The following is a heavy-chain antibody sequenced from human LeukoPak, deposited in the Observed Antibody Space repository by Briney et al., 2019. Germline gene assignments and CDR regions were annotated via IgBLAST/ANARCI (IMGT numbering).Heavy chain of an antibody. J-gene: IGHJ4*02. V-gene: IGHV4-59*08. D-gene: IGHD2-2*01. CDR2: IYYSGST. CDR1: GGSFSGYY. CDR3: ASLKYQLPDAFPFDY. Sequence: SETLSLTCAVYGGSFSGYYWSWIPQPPGKGLEWIGYIYYSGSTNYNPSLKSRVTISVDTSKNQFSLKLSSVTAADTAVYYCASLKYQLPDAFPFDYWGQGTLVTVSS.